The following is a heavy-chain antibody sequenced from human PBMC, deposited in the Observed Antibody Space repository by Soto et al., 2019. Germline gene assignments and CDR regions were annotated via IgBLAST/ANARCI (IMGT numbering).Heavy chain of an antibody. J-gene: IGHJ6*02. CDR3: ARDWFDMGYGDLYYYYGMDV. V-gene: IGHV3-30-3*01. CDR2: ISYDGSNK. D-gene: IGHD4-17*01. Sequence: QVQLVESGGGMVQPGRSLRLSCAASGFTFSSYAMHWVRQAPGKGLEWVAVISYDGSNKYYADSVKGRFTISRDNSKNTLYLQMNSLRAEDTAVYYCARDWFDMGYGDLYYYYGMDVWGQGTTVTVSS. CDR1: GFTFSSYA.